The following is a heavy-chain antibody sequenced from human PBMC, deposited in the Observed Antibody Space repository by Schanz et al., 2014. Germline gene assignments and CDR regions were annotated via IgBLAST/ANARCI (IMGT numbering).Heavy chain of an antibody. CDR2: IYYSGST. CDR3: ARHSGYYYYYGMDV. J-gene: IGHJ6*02. CDR1: GGSISSSSYY. Sequence: QLQLQESGPGLVKPSETLSLTCTVSGGSISSSSYYWGWIRQPPGKGLEWIGSIYYSGSTYYNPSRKSRSTISVDTSKNHFPRKLSSVTAADTAVYYCARHSGYYYYYGMDVWGQGTTVTVSS. V-gene: IGHV4-39*01.